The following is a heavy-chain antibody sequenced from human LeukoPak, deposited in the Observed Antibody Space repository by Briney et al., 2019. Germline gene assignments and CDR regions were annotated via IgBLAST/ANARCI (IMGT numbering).Heavy chain of an antibody. J-gene: IGHJ4*02. V-gene: IGHV4-30-4*01. CDR2: IFYSEKT. CDR3: ARQGVYSRNEFDY. D-gene: IGHD5-18*01. CDR1: GGSISSGDHY. Sequence: PSETLSLTCTVSGGSISSGDHYWSWIRQHPGKGLEWMGYIFYSEKTYYNPSLKSRITISRDTSKNEISLNLSSVTAADTAVYYCARQGVYSRNEFDYWGQGTLVTVSS.